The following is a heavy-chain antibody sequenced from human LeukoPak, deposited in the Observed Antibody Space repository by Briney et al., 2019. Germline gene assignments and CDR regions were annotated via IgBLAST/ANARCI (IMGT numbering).Heavy chain of an antibody. J-gene: IGHJ5*02. D-gene: IGHD3-22*01. CDR2: IYYSGST. CDR1: GGSISSYY. CDR3: ARDGRTYYYDTLPGFDP. Sequence: SETLSLTCTVSGGSISSYYWSWIRQPPGKGLEWTGYIYYSGSTNYNPSLKSRVTISVDTSKNQFSLKLSSVTAADTAVYYCARDGRTYYYDTLPGFDPWGQRTLVTVSS. V-gene: IGHV4-59*01.